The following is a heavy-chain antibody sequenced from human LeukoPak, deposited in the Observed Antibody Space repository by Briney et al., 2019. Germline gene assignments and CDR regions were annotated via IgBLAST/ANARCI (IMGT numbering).Heavy chain of an antibody. J-gene: IGHJ6*02. D-gene: IGHD2-2*01. CDR3: ARDPITSPYYYSMDV. CDR2: IIPIRGIA. V-gene: IGHV1-69*04. CDR1: GGSFSSYT. Sequence: SVKVSCKASGGSFSSYTNSWVRQAPGQGLELMGRIIPIRGIANYAQKFQGRVTIIADNSTSTAYMELSSLRSEDTAVYCCARDPITSPYYYSMDVWARETTVTVSS.